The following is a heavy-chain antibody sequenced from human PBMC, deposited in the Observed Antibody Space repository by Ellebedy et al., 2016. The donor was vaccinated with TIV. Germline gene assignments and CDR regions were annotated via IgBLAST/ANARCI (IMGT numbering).Heavy chain of an antibody. CDR1: GFSFRSYW. CDR3: ATDGSYGDYRSPTHAFVM. Sequence: GESLKISCAASGFSFRSYWMSWVRQAPGKGLEWVANINQDESEKYYVDSVKGRFTISRDNAKNSLYLQMNSLRVEDTAVYYCATDGSYGDYRSPTHAFVMWGQGTMVSVSS. V-gene: IGHV3-7*01. CDR2: INQDESEK. J-gene: IGHJ3*02. D-gene: IGHD4-17*01.